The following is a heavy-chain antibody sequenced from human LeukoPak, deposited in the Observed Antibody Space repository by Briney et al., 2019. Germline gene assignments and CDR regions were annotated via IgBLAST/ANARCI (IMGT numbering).Heavy chain of an antibody. D-gene: IGHD3-3*01. Sequence: GGSLRLSCAASGFTFSSYWMSWVRQAPGKGLEWVANIKQDGSEKYYVDSVKGRFTISRDNAKNSLYLQMNSLRAEDTAVYYCARDVSPRFLEWLSGDYFDYWGQGTLVTVSS. CDR1: GFTFSSYW. V-gene: IGHV3-7*01. J-gene: IGHJ4*02. CDR3: ARDVSPRFLEWLSGDYFDY. CDR2: IKQDGSEK.